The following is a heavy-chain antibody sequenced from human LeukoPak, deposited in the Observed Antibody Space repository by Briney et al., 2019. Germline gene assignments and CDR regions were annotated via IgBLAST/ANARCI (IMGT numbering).Heavy chain of an antibody. CDR3: ASSSSAILFDY. V-gene: IGHV4-30-2*02. J-gene: IGHJ4*02. D-gene: IGHD6-13*01. CDR2: IYHSGST. CDR1: GGSISSGGYS. Sequence: SETLSLTYAVSGGSISSGGYSWSWIRQPPGKGLEWIGYIYHSGSTYYNPSLKSRVTISVDRSKNQFSLKLSSVTAADTAVYYCASSSSAILFDYWGQGTLVTVSS.